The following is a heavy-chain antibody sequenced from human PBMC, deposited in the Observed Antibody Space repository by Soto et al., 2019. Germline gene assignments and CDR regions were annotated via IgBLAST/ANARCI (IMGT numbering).Heavy chain of an antibody. CDR2: IIPIFGTA. Sequence: AVKVACKASGGTFSSYAISWVRQAPGQGLEWMGGIIPIFGTANYAQKFQGRVTTTADESTSTAYMELSSLRSEDTAVYYCARDLSSTYGDHIGGAFDIWGQGTMVTVSS. D-gene: IGHD4-17*01. V-gene: IGHV1-69*13. J-gene: IGHJ3*02. CDR1: GGTFSSYA. CDR3: ARDLSSTYGDHIGGAFDI.